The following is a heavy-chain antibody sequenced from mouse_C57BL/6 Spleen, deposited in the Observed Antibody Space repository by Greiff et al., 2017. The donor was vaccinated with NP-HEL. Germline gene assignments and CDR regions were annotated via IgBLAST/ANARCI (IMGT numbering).Heavy chain of an antibody. CDR3: ARSLLDY. CDR2: ISDGGSYT. D-gene: IGHD6-2*01. J-gene: IGHJ2*01. CDR1: GFTFSSYA. Sequence: EVQVVESGGGLVKPGGSLKLSCAASGFTFSSYAMSWVRQTPEKRLEWVATISDGGSYTYYPDNVKGRFTISRDNAKNNLYLQMSHLKSEDTAMYYCARSLLDYWGQGTTLTVSS. V-gene: IGHV5-4*01.